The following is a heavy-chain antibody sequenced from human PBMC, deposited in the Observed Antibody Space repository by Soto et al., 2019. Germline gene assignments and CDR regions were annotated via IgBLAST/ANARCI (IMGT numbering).Heavy chain of an antibody. V-gene: IGHV4-59*01. J-gene: IGHJ6*03. D-gene: IGHD2-2*01. CDR1: GGSISSYY. CDR3: ARDGFDIVVVPATRGYYYMDV. Sequence: SETLSLTCTVSGGSISSYYWSWIRQPPGKGLEWIGYIYYSGSTNYNPSLKSRVTISVDTSKNQFSLKLSSVTAADTAVYYCARDGFDIVVVPATRGYYYMDVWGKGTTVTVSS. CDR2: IYYSGST.